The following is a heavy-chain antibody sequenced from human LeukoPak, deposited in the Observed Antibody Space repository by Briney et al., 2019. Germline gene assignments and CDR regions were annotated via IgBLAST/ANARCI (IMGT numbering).Heavy chain of an antibody. CDR3: ARGRAAAGIPFDY. CDR1: GGSISCGSYY. V-gene: IGHV4-61*02. CDR2: IYTSGST. D-gene: IGHD6-13*01. J-gene: IGHJ4*02. Sequence: PSQTLSLICTVSGGSISCGSYYWSWIRQPAGKGLRWIGRIYTSGSTTYNPSRKSRVTISVDTSKTQFSLKLCSVTAADTAVYYCARGRAAAGIPFDYWGKGTLVTVSS.